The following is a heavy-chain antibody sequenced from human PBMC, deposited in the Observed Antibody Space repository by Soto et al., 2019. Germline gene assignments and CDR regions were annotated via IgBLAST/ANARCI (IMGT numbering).Heavy chain of an antibody. CDR3: ARRYGKNAFDI. CDR2: IYYSGST. Sequence: SETLSLTCTVSGGSISSYYWSWIRQPPGKGLEWIGYIYYSGSTNYNPSLKSRVTISVDTSKNQFSLKLSSVTAADMAVYYCARRYGKNAFDIWGQGTMVTVSS. D-gene: IGHD5-18*01. J-gene: IGHJ3*02. V-gene: IGHV4-59*01. CDR1: GGSISSYY.